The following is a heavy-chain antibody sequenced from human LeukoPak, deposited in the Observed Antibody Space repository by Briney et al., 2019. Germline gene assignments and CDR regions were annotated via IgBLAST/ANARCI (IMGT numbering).Heavy chain of an antibody. J-gene: IGHJ4*02. CDR3: ARASDDILTGGSDY. CDR2: IYYSGST. CDR1: GGSISSGGYY. Sequence: SETLSLTCTVSGGSISSGGYYWSWIRQHPGKGLEWIGYIYYSGSTYYNPSLKSRVTISVDTSKNQFSLKLSSVTAADTAVYYCARASDDILTGGSDYWGQGDLVTVSS. V-gene: IGHV4-31*03. D-gene: IGHD3-9*01.